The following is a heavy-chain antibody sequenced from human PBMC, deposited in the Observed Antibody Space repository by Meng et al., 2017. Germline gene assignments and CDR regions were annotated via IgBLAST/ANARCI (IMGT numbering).Heavy chain of an antibody. Sequence: VQPVDSGGGWVQPGGSLILSLAASGVTFSSYVMSWVRQAPGKGLEWVSAISGSGGSTYYADSVKGRFTISRDNSKNTLYLQMNSLRAEDTAVYYCAKEAVADSNFDYWGQGTLVTVSS. J-gene: IGHJ4*02. CDR2: ISGSGGST. CDR1: GVTFSSYV. CDR3: AKEAVADSNFDY. D-gene: IGHD6-19*01. V-gene: IGHV3-23*04.